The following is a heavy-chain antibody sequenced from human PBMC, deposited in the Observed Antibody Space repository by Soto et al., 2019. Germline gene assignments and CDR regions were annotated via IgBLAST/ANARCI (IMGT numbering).Heavy chain of an antibody. CDR2: ISGSGGST. D-gene: IGHD3-3*01. CDR1: GFTFSSYA. J-gene: IGHJ4*02. Sequence: EVQLLESGGGLVQPGGSLRLSCAASGFTFSSYAMSWVRQAPGKGLEWVSAISGSGGSTYYADSVKGRFTISRDNSKNTLYLQMNSLRAEDTAVYYCAKSDYDFWSGYPSWGYWGQGTLVTVSS. CDR3: AKSDYDFWSGYPSWGY. V-gene: IGHV3-23*01.